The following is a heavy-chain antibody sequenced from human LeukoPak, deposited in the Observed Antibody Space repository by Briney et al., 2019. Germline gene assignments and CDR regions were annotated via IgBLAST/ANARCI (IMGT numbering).Heavy chain of an antibody. CDR3: ARILDSAWGELGY. V-gene: IGHV3-30*02. CDR1: GIPFSDFW. CDR2: IRSDGSNK. J-gene: IGHJ4*02. Sequence: PGGSLRLSCAASGIPFSDFWMTWVRQAPGKGLEWMAFIRSDGSNKYYADSVKGRFTISRDNSKNTLYLQMNSLRAEDTAVYYCARILDSAWGELGYWGQGTLVTVSS. D-gene: IGHD6-19*01.